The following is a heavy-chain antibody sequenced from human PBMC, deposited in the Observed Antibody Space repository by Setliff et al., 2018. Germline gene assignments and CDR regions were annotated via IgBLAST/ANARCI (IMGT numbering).Heavy chain of an antibody. D-gene: IGHD5-18*01. CDR3: ARVGRYVGTAMVFDY. V-gene: IGHV1-46*01. CDR2: INPSGGST. CDR1: GYTFTSYY. J-gene: IGHJ4*02. Sequence: ASVKVSCKASGYTFTSYYMLWVRQAPGQGLEWMGIINPSGGSTSYAQKFQGRVTMTRDTSTSTVYMELSSLRSEDTAVYYCARVGRYVGTAMVFDYWGQGTLVTVSS.